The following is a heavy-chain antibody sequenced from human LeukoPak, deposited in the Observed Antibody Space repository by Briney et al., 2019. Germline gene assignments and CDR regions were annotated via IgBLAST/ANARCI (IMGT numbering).Heavy chain of an antibody. J-gene: IGHJ6*03. CDR3: ARVARVLQTSIAAYYYYYMDV. V-gene: IGHV4-59*01. CDR1: GGSISSYY. Sequence: PSETLSLTCTVSGGSISSYYWSWIRQPPGKGLEWIGYIYYSGSTNYNPSLKSRVTISVDTSKNQFSLKLSSVTAADTAVYYCARVARVLQTSIAAYYYYYMDVWGKGTTVTVSS. D-gene: IGHD6-6*01. CDR2: IYYSGST.